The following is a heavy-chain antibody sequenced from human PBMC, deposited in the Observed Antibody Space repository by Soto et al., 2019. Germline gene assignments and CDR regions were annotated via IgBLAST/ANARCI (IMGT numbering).Heavy chain of an antibody. D-gene: IGHD6-6*01. CDR2: ISSSSSTI. CDR1: GFPFSSYS. V-gene: IGHV3-48*01. J-gene: IGHJ5*02. CDR3: ARSPSSSTYNWFDP. Sequence: GGSLRLSCAASGFPFSSYSMNWVRQAPGKGLEWVSYISSSSSTIYYADSVKGRFTISRDNAKNSLYLQMNSLRAEDTAVYYCARSPSSSTYNWFDPWGQGTLVTVSS.